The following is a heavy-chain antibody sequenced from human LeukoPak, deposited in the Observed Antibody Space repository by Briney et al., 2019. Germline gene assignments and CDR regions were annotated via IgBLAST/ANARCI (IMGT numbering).Heavy chain of an antibody. D-gene: IGHD6-25*01. CDR2: IRSSSRTT. CDR1: GFTFSSNA. V-gene: IGHV3-48*01. J-gene: IGHJ4*02. Sequence: GGSLRLSCAASGFTFSSNAMTWVRQAPGKGLEWVSHIRSSSRTTYYADSVKGRFTISRDDAKNSLYLQMNSLRGEDTAVYYCASWAGTTAGFSGPFDFWGQGTLVTVSS. CDR3: ASWAGTTAGFSGPFDF.